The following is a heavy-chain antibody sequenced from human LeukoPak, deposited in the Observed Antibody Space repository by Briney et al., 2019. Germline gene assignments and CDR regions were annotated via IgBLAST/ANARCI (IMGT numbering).Heavy chain of an antibody. CDR3: ARMLISNGYYVDS. Sequence: GGSLRLSCAASGFTVSSNYMSWVRQAPGKGLEWVSVIYSGGTTYYADSVKGRFTISRDISKNTLYLQMGSLRVEDTAVYYCARMLISNGYYVDSWGQGTLVTVSS. CDR2: IYSGGTT. V-gene: IGHV3-53*01. CDR1: GFTVSSNY. J-gene: IGHJ4*02. D-gene: IGHD3-22*01.